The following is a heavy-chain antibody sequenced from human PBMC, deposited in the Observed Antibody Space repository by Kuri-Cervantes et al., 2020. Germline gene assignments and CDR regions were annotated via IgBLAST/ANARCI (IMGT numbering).Heavy chain of an antibody. Sequence: GSLRLSCAVYGGSFSGYFWSWIRQPPGKGLDWIGEINHSGSTNYNPSLKSRVTISVDTSKNQFSLKLSSVTAADTAVYYCARGRIAAAGTRWFDPWGQGTLVTVSS. J-gene: IGHJ5*02. CDR2: INHSGST. CDR1: GGSFSGYF. V-gene: IGHV4-34*01. CDR3: ARGRIAAAGTRWFDP. D-gene: IGHD6-13*01.